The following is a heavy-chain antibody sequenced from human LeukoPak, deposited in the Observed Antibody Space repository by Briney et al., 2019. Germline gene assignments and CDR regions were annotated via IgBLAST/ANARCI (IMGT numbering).Heavy chain of an antibody. D-gene: IGHD6-19*01. CDR1: GFTSSNYW. Sequence: GGSLRISCAASGFTSSNYWMSWVRQAPGKGLEWVANIKQDGSEKYYVDSVKGRFTISRDNAKNSLYLQMNSLRAEDTAVYYCARDRGSSGWYEFDYWGQGALVTVSS. V-gene: IGHV3-7*01. J-gene: IGHJ4*02. CDR2: IKQDGSEK. CDR3: ARDRGSSGWYEFDY.